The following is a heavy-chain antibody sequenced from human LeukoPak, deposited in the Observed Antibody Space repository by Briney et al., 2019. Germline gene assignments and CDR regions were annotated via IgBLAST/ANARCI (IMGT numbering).Heavy chain of an antibody. J-gene: IGHJ4*02. D-gene: IGHD4-11*01. CDR2: IYYSGST. CDR1: GGSISSGDYY. CDR3: ARGIESYGNYGY. V-gene: IGHV4-30-4*08. Sequence: SQTLSLTCTVSGGSISSGDYYWSWIRQPPGKGLEWIGYIYYSGSTYYNPSLKSRVTISVDTSKNQFSLNLSSVTAADTAVYYCARGIESYGNYGYWGQGTLVTVSS.